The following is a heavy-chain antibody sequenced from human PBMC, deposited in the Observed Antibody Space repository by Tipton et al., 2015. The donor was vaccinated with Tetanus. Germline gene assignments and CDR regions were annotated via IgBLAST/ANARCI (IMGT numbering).Heavy chain of an antibody. Sequence: GLVKPSETLSLTCTVSGDSVRSGDHDWNWIRQPPGKGLEWIGYVHYSGRTNKSPSLKSRVTLSIDKSKNQFSVRLTSVTAADTAVYYCVRGRGLGAYSYGFEYWGQGALVTVSS. CDR1: GDSVRSGDHD. CDR3: VRGRGLGAYSYGFEY. J-gene: IGHJ4*02. D-gene: IGHD5-18*01. V-gene: IGHV4-61*08. CDR2: VHYSGRT.